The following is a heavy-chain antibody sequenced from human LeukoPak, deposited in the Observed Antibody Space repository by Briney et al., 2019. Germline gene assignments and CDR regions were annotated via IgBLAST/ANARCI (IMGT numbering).Heavy chain of an antibody. CDR1: GGSINTYY. Sequence: SETLSLTCIVSGGSINTYYWSWIRQPPGKGLEWIGYIYYSGITYYNPSLKRRVTISVDTSKNQFSLNLSSVTAADTAVYYCARDGDCSSDSCYFDYWGQGILVTVSS. V-gene: IGHV4-59*12. J-gene: IGHJ4*02. CDR3: ARDGDCSSDSCYFDY. CDR2: IYYSGIT. D-gene: IGHD2-2*01.